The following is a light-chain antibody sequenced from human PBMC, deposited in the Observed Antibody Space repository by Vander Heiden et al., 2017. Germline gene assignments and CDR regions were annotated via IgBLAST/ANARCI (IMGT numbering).Light chain of an antibody. J-gene: IGLJ2*01. CDR1: NLGNRY. V-gene: IGLV3-1*01. CDR2: QDN. Sequence: SYELNQPPSVSVSPRQTATISCSGENLGNRYVFWYQQRPGQSPVLVIYQDNKRPTEIPERFSGSNSGNTATLTISGTQTKDEADYYCQAWDSSSVVFGGGTKLTVL. CDR3: QAWDSSSVV.